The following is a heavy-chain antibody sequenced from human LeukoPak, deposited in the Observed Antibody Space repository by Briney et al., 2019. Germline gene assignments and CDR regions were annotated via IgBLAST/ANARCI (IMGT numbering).Heavy chain of an antibody. D-gene: IGHD6-19*01. CDR2: IRYDGSNK. CDR1: GFTFSSYG. V-gene: IGHV3-30*02. J-gene: IGHJ4*02. CDR3: AGGGGWLIDY. Sequence: GGSLRLSCAASGFTFSSYGMHWVRQAPGKGLEWVAFIRYDGSNKYYADSVKGRFTISRDNSKNTLYLQMNSLRAEDTAVYFCAGGGGWLIDYWGQGTLVTVSS.